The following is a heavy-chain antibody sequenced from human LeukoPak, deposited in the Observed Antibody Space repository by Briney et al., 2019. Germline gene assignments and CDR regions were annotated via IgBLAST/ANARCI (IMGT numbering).Heavy chain of an antibody. V-gene: IGHV3-30*02. J-gene: IGHJ4*02. CDR3: AKGASYGDFFDY. CDR1: GFTFSNYA. CDR2: IRYDGSDK. D-gene: IGHD5-18*01. Sequence: GGSLRLSCAAPGFTFSNYAMHCVRQAPGKGLEWVAFIRYDGSDKYYADSVKDRFTISRDNSKNTLYLQMNSLRPEDTAVYYCAKGASYGDFFDYWGQGTLVTVSS.